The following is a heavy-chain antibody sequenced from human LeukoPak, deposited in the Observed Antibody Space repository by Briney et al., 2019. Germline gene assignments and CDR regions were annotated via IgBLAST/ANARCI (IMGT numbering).Heavy chain of an antibody. V-gene: IGHV3-73*01. J-gene: IGHJ4*02. D-gene: IGHD1-26*01. CDR1: GFTFSGST. CDR3: SGGGPRGTYFIDN. Sequence: GGSLRLSCAASGFTFSGSTIHWVRQASGKGLEWVGRIGTKAVSYATTYTESVKGRFTISRDDSKNTAYLQMNSLKTEDTAVYFCSGGGPRGTYFIDNWGQGTLISVSS. CDR2: IGTKAVSYAT.